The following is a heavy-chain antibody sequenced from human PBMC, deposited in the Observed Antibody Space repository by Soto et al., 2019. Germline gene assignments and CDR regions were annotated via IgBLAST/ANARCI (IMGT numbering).Heavy chain of an antibody. Sequence: QVQLVESGGGVVQPGTSLRLSCAASGFTFSGYGMHWVRQAPGKGLEWVALISFAGDNKYYADSVKGRFTISRDNSKNTVYLQMNSLRPEDSAVYYCAEESPGVDSGLDSWGQGTLVSVSS. CDR1: GFTFSGYG. CDR3: AEESPGVDSGLDS. CDR2: ISFAGDNK. V-gene: IGHV3-30*18. D-gene: IGHD6-19*01. J-gene: IGHJ4*02.